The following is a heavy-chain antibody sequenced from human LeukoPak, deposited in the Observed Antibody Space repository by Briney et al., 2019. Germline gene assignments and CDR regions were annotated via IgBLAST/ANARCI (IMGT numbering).Heavy chain of an antibody. CDR3: AQTYDIFPPVY. J-gene: IGHJ4*02. D-gene: IGHD3-9*01. Sequence: GGSLRLSCTVSGFNFNNAWRSWGRQAPGWGEELDGRSKSADNGWTKDYAATHRGRFDMSGDDSKKTLYLQMNSLTTQDTAIYYCAQTYDIFPPVYWGQGTLVTVSS. CDR2: SKSADNGWTK. CDR1: GFNFNNAW. V-gene: IGHV3-15*01.